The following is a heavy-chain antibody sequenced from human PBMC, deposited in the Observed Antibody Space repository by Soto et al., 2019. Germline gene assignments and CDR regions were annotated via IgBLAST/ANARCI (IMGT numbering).Heavy chain of an antibody. D-gene: IGHD2-15*01. CDR3: AREAQRGGSIAAHY. V-gene: IGHV1-2*02. CDR1: GYTFTGYY. Sequence: ASVKVSCKASGYTFTGYYMHWVRQAPGQGLEWMGWISASSGSTNYAKKFKGRFTMTRDTSISTAYMELSRLRADDTAVYYCAREAQRGGSIAAHYWGQGTLVTVSS. J-gene: IGHJ4*02. CDR2: ISASSGST.